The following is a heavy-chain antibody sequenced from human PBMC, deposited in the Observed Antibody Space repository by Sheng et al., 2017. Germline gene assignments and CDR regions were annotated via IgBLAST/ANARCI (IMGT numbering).Heavy chain of an antibody. Sequence: QVQLQQWGAGLLKPSETLSLTCAVYGGSFSGYYWSWIRQPPGKGLEWIGEINHSGSTNYNPSLKSRVTISVDTSKNQFSLKLSSVTAADTAVYYCARKRKNGSGRYYFDYWGQGTLVTVSS. J-gene: IGHJ4*02. CDR2: INHSGST. CDR1: GGSFSGYY. V-gene: IGHV4-34*01. CDR3: ARKRKNGSGRYYFDY. D-gene: IGHD3-10*01.